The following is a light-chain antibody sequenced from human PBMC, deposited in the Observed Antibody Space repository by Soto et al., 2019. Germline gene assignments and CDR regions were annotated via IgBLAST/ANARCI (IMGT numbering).Light chain of an antibody. V-gene: IGKV3-11*01. CDR3: QQHSNWPPIT. J-gene: IGKJ5*01. CDR2: DAA. Sequence: EIVLTQSPATLSLSPGERATLSCRASQSVSSYLALYQQKPGQAPRLLIYDAANRATVIPARFSGSGSGTNCTHTISSVEPPEFAVNYSQQHSNWPPITFGQGTRLEMK. CDR1: QSVSSY.